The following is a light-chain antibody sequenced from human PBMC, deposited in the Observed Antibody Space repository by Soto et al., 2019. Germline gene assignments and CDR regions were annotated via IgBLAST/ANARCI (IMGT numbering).Light chain of an antibody. V-gene: IGKV4-1*01. CDR3: QQYYSSPQT. J-gene: IGKJ1*01. CDR2: WAS. Sequence: DIVMTQSPDSLAVSLGERATINCKSSQSDLHSPNNKNYLAWYQQKSGQPPKLLIYWASTRESGVPDRFSGSGSGTDFTLTISSLQAEDVAVYYCQQYYSSPQTFGQGTKVEIK. CDR1: QSDLHSPNNKNY.